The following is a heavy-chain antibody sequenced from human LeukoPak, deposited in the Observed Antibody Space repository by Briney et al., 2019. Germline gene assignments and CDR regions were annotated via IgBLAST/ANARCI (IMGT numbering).Heavy chain of an antibody. CDR1: GFTFSSYS. CDR3: VRDPEALDY. Sequence: PGGSLRLSCVASGFTFSSYSMNWVRQAPGKGLEWVSYISKGRPTIHYADSVKGRLTISRGNAKNSLYLQMNSLRDEDTAVYYCVRDPEALDYWGQGTLVTVSS. J-gene: IGHJ4*02. CDR2: ISKGRPTI. V-gene: IGHV3-48*02.